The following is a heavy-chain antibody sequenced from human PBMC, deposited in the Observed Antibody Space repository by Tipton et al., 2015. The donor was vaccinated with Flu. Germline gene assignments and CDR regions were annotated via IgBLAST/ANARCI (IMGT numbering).Heavy chain of an antibody. J-gene: IGHJ6*02. D-gene: IGHD1-1*01. V-gene: IGHV4-39*07. Sequence: TLSLTCTISVGSVSSYYWGWIRQPPGKGLEWIGSIFHSGSTYYNPSLKSRVTISVDTSKNQFSLKLISVTAADTAVYYCARDLWNDRRAYYYYGVDVWGQGTTVTVSS. CDR1: VGSVSSYY. CDR3: ARDLWNDRRAYYYYGVDV. CDR2: IFHSGST.